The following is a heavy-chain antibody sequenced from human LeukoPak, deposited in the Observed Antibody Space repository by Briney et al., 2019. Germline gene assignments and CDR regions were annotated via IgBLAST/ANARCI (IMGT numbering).Heavy chain of an antibody. D-gene: IGHD1-7*01. J-gene: IGHJ4*02. V-gene: IGHV4-34*01. CDR2: INHSGST. CDR3: AGDPTTTYYFDY. CDR1: GGSFSGYY. Sequence: SETLSLTCAVYGGSFSGYYWSWIRQPPGKGLEWIGEINHSGSTNYNPSLKSRVTISVDTSKNQFSLKLSSVTAADTAVYYCAGDPTTTYYFDYWGQGTLITVSS.